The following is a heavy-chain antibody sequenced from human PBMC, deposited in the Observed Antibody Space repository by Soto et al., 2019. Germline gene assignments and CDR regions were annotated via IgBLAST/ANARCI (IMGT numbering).Heavy chain of an antibody. D-gene: IGHD4-17*01. CDR2: IYHSGST. CDR3: ARSMTTVTDFDD. V-gene: IGHV4-38-2*01. J-gene: IGHJ4*02. Sequence: SATLSLTCAFSGYSISSGYYWGWIRQPPGKGLEWIGSIYHSGSTYYNPSLKSRVTISVDTSKNQFSLKLSSVTAADTAVYYCARSMTTVTDFDDWGQGTLVTVDS. CDR1: GYSISSGYY.